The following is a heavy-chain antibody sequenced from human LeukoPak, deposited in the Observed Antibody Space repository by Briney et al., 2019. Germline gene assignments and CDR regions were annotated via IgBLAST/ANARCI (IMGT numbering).Heavy chain of an antibody. CDR2: IYYSGST. J-gene: IGHJ4*02. CDR1: GGSISTYY. CDR3: ARSGTKTNGFDY. Sequence: PSETLSLTCTVSGGSISTYYWSWIRQPPAKGLEWIGYIYYSGSTNYSPSLQSRGTIYVDTSMNQFSLRLSSVTAADTAMYYCARSGTKTNGFDYWGQATLVTVSS. D-gene: IGHD2-8*01. V-gene: IGHV4-59*01.